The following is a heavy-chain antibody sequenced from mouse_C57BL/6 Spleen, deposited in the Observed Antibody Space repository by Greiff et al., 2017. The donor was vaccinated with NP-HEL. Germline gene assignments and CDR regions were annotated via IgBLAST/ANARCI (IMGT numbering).Heavy chain of an antibody. CDR2: ISDGGSYT. CDR3: ARDRCYGSSHYFDY. J-gene: IGHJ2*01. Sequence: EVKLVESGGGLVKPGGSLKLSCAASGFTFSSYAMSWVRQTPEKRLEWVATISDGGSYTYYPDNVKGRFTISRDNAKNNLYLQMSELKSEDTAMYYCARDRCYGSSHYFDYWGQGTTLTVSS. D-gene: IGHD1-1*01. CDR1: GFTFSSYA. V-gene: IGHV5-4*01.